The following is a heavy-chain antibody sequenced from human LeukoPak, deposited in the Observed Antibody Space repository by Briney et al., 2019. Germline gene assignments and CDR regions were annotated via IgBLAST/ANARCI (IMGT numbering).Heavy chain of an antibody. CDR3: AKGYSSSWDNYFDY. D-gene: IGHD6-13*01. CDR1: GFTFDDYA. V-gene: IGHV3-9*01. J-gene: IGHJ4*02. CDR2: ISWNSGSI. Sequence: GGSLRLSCAASGFTFDDYAMHWVRQAPGKGLEWVSGISWNSGSIGYADSVKGRFTISRDNSKNTLYLQMNSLRAEDTAVYYCAKGYSSSWDNYFDYWGQGTLVTVSS.